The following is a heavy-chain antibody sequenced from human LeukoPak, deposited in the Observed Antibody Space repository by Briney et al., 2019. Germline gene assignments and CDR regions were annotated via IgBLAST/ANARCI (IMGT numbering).Heavy chain of an antibody. CDR3: AREVVAAAGTVDY. V-gene: IGHV4-59*01. CDR2: ISYSGST. Sequence: SETLSLTCTVSGGSISSYYWSWIRQPPGKGLEWIGYISYSGSTNYNPSLKSRVTISVDTSKNQFSLKLSSVTAADTAVYYCAREVVAAAGTVDYWGQGALVIVSS. CDR1: GGSISSYY. D-gene: IGHD6-13*01. J-gene: IGHJ4*02.